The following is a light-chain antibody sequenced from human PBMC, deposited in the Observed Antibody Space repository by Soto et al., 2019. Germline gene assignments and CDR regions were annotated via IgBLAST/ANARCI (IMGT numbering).Light chain of an antibody. V-gene: IGKV3-15*01. CDR2: DAS. CDR1: QSVSTK. CDR3: QQYNNWPRIT. J-gene: IGKJ5*01. Sequence: EIVITQSPATLSVSPGYRVTLSCRASQSVSTKLAWYQQKPGQAPRILIYDASTRATGIPARFSGSGSGTEFTLTVGSLQSEDFAVYYCQQYNNWPRITFGQGTRLEIK.